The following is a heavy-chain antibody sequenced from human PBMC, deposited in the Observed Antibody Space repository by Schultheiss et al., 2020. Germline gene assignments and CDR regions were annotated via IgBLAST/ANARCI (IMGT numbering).Heavy chain of an antibody. J-gene: IGHJ4*02. V-gene: IGHV4-31*03. D-gene: IGHD4-17*01. Sequence: SQTLSLTCTVSGGSISSGSYYWSWIRQPAGKGLEWIGYIYYSGSTYYNPSLKSRVTISVDTSKNQFSLKLSSVTAADTAVYYCARASGNYGDYGVDFDYWGQGTLVTVSS. CDR3: ARASGNYGDYGVDFDY. CDR1: GGSISSGSYY. CDR2: IYYSGST.